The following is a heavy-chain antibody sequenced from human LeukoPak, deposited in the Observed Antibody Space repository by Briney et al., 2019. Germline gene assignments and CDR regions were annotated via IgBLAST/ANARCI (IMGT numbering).Heavy chain of an antibody. CDR3: ESTIGGVSFGVH. D-gene: IGHD3-16*01. CDR2: IYYSGST. V-gene: IGHV4-39*02. CDR1: GGSISSNSYY. Sequence: SETLSLTCTVSGGSISSNSYYWGWIRQPPGKGLKWIGSIYYSGSTYYNPSLKSRVTISVDTSNNHFSLKLSSVTAADTAVYFCESTIGGVSFGVHWGQGTLVTVSS. J-gene: IGHJ1*01.